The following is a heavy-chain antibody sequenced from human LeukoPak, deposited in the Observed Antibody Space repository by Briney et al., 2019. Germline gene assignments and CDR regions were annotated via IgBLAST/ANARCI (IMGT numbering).Heavy chain of an antibody. Sequence: GGSLRHSCAASGFIFSSYWMHWVRQTPGKGLEWVAVIWSDGSNKYYADSVKGRFTISRDNSKNTLYLQMNSLRAEDTAVYYCARGSGSFSGGFDYWGQGTLVTVSS. D-gene: IGHD1-26*01. CDR1: GFIFSSYW. CDR2: IWSDGSNK. J-gene: IGHJ4*02. CDR3: ARGSGSFSGGFDY. V-gene: IGHV3-33*08.